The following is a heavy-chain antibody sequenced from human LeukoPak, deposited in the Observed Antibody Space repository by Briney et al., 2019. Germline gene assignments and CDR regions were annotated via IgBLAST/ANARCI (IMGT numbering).Heavy chain of an antibody. Sequence: SETLSLTCSVSGGSISGYYWTWIRQPAGKGLEWTGRVYTSGSTHYNPSLKTRLTTSVDTSKNQFSLKLSSVTAADTAVYYCARLITGTTTAFDIWGQGTMVTVSS. J-gene: IGHJ3*02. CDR2: VYTSGST. CDR1: GGSISGYY. V-gene: IGHV4-4*07. CDR3: ARLITGTTTAFDI. D-gene: IGHD1-7*01.